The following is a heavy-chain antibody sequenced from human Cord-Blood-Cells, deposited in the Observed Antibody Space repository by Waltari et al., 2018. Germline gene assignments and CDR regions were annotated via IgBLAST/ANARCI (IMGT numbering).Heavy chain of an antibody. CDR2: INHRGSN. CDR3: ARGHRYQLPYYYYYYMDV. Sequence: QVQLQQWGAGLLKPSETLSLTCAVYGGSFSGYYCSWIRQPPGTGLEWMGEINHRGSNNYNPVLKSRVTISVDTSKNQCSLKLSSVTAADTAVYYCARGHRYQLPYYYYYYMDVWGKGTTVTVSS. CDR1: GGSFSGYY. J-gene: IGHJ6*03. V-gene: IGHV4-34*01. D-gene: IGHD2-2*01.